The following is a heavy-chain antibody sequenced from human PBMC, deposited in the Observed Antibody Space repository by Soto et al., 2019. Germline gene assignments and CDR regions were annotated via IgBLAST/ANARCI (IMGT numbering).Heavy chain of an antibody. J-gene: IGHJ5*02. CDR2: IYATGTT. Sequence: SETLSLTCTVSGASISGFCWSWIRKSAGKGLEWIGRIYATGTTDYNPSPKSRVMMSVDTSKKQFSLKLRSVTAADTAVYYCVRDGTKTLRDWFDPWGHG. CDR3: VRDGTKTLRDWFDP. D-gene: IGHD1-1*01. V-gene: IGHV4-4*07. CDR1: GASISGFC.